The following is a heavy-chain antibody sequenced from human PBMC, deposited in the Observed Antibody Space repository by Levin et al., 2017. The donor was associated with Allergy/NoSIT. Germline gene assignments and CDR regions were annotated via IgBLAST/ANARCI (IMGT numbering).Heavy chain of an antibody. Sequence: GGSLRLSCKGSGYSFTSYWIGWVRQMPGKGLEWMGIIYPGDSDTRYSPSFQGQVTISADKSISTAYLQWSSLKASDTAMYYCARRRYNSWGYYYYGMDVWGQGTTVTVSS. CDR2: IYPGDSDT. V-gene: IGHV5-51*01. J-gene: IGHJ6*02. CDR1: GYSFTSYW. CDR3: ARRRYNSWGYYYYGMDV. D-gene: IGHD1-20*01.